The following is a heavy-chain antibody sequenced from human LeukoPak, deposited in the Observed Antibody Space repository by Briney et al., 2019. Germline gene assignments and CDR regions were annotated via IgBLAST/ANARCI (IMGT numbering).Heavy chain of an antibody. CDR3: ARGGPGGYDFDY. Sequence: GGSLRLSCAASGFTVSSYSMSWVRQAPGKGLEWVSVIYIAGGTSYADSVKGRFTISRDNSKNALYLQMNSLRAEDTAVYYCARGGPGGYDFDYWGQGSLVTVSS. CDR2: IYIAGGT. CDR1: GFTVSSYS. D-gene: IGHD2-15*01. J-gene: IGHJ4*02. V-gene: IGHV3-53*01.